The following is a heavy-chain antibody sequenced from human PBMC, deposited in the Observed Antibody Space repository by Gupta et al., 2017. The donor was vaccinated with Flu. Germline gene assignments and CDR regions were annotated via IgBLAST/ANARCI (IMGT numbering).Heavy chain of an antibody. V-gene: IGHV4-59*01. CDR3: ARDGLAVAGNYYYGMDV. CDR2: IYYSGST. Sequence: QVQLQESGPGLVKPSETLSLTCTVSGGSISSYYWSWIRPSPGKGLEWIGYIYYSGSTNYNPSLKSRVTISVDTSKNQFSLKLSSVTAADTAVYYCARDGLAVAGNYYYGMDVWGQGTTVTVSS. J-gene: IGHJ6*02. D-gene: IGHD6-19*01. CDR1: GGSISSYY.